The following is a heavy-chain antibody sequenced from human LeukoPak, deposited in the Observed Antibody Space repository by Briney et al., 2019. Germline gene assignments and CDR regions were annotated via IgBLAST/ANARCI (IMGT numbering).Heavy chain of an antibody. V-gene: IGHV4-39*01. Sequence: PSETLSLTCTVSGGSISSSSYYSGWIRQPPGKGLEWIGSIYYSGSTYYNPSLKSRVTISVDTSKNQFSLKLSSVTAADTAVYYCARRIGYCSSTSCYILSDYWGQGTLVTVSS. D-gene: IGHD2-2*02. CDR3: ARRIGYCSSTSCYILSDY. CDR1: GGSISSSSYY. J-gene: IGHJ4*02. CDR2: IYYSGST.